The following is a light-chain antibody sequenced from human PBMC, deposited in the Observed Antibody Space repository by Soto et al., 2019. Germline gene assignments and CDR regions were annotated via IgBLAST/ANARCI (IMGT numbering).Light chain of an antibody. CDR1: SSDVGGYNY. J-gene: IGLJ1*01. V-gene: IGLV2-14*01. Sequence: QSALTQPASVSGSPGQSITISCTGTSSDVGGYNYVSWYQQHPGKAPKLMIYDVSNRPSGVSNRFSGSKSGNTASLTISGLQAEDGVNYSCTSYTRRPTLGVFGPGTKLPV. CDR3: TSYTRRPTLGV. CDR2: DVS.